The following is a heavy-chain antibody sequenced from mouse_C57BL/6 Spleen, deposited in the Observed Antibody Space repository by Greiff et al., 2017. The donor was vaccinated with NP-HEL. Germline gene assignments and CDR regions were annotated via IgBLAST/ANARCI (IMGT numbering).Heavy chain of an antibody. J-gene: IGHJ4*01. V-gene: IGHV5-17*01. Sequence: EVMLVESGGGLVKPGGSLKLSCAASGFTFSDYGMHWVRQAPEKGLEWVAYISSGSSTIYYADTVKGRFTISRDNAKNTLFLQMTILRSEDTAMYYCARSNYYGSSHYAMDYWGQGTSVTVSS. D-gene: IGHD1-1*01. CDR3: ARSNYYGSSHYAMDY. CDR2: ISSGSSTI. CDR1: GFTFSDYG.